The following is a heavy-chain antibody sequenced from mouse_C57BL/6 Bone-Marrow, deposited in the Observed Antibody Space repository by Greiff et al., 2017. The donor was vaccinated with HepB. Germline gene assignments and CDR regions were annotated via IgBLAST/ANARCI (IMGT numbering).Heavy chain of an antibody. CDR2: IDTSDSYT. CDR1: GYTFTSYW. D-gene: IGHD1-1*01. CDR3: SITTVVNWYFDV. J-gene: IGHJ1*03. Sequence: VQLQQPGAELVMPGASVKLSCKASGYTFTSYWMHWVKQRPGQGLEWIGEIDTSDSYTNYNQKFKGKSTLTVDKSSSTAYMQLSSLTSEDSAVYYCSITTVVNWYFDVWGTGTTVTVSS. V-gene: IGHV1-69*01.